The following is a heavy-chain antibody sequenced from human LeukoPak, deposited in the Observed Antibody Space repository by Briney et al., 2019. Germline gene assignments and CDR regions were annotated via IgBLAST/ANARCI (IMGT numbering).Heavy chain of an antibody. J-gene: IGHJ4*02. Sequence: PSEALSLTCTVSGGSISSGGYYWSWIRQHPGTGLEWIGYIYYSGSTYYNPSLKSRVTISVDTSKNQFSLKLSSVTAADTAVYYCATHPPRFCSGGTCSDYWGQGTLVTVSS. D-gene: IGHD2-15*01. CDR3: ATHPPRFCSGGTCSDY. CDR1: GGSISSGGYY. CDR2: IYYSGST. V-gene: IGHV4-61*08.